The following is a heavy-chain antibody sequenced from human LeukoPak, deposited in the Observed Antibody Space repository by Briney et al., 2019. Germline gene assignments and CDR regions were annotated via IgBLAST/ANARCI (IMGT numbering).Heavy chain of an antibody. V-gene: IGHV1-69*05. J-gene: IGHJ3*02. CDR2: IIPIFGTA. D-gene: IGHD3-3*01. CDR3: ARERAQHYDFWSGYSWAFDI. CDR1: GYTFTSYD. Sequence: GASVRVSCKASGYTFTSYDINWVRQAPGQGLEWMGGIIPIFGTANYAQKFQGRATITTDESTSTAYMELSSLRSEDTAVYYCARERAQHYDFWSGYSWAFDIWGQGTMVTVSS.